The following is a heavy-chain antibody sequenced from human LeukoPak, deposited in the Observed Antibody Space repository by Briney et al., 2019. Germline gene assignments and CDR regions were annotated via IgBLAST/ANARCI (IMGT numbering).Heavy chain of an antibody. J-gene: IGHJ1*01. V-gene: IGHV4-39*01. CDR2: IYNSGST. D-gene: IGHD3-16*01. CDR3: ARHSWGLPPAGYFQH. Sequence: MTSETLSLTCNVSGGSISSSTYYWGWIRQPPGKGLEWIGSIYNSGSTYYNPSLKSRVTIAVDTSKNQFSLKLSSVTAADTAVYYCARHSWGLPPAGYFQHWGQGTLVTVSS. CDR1: GGSISSSTYY.